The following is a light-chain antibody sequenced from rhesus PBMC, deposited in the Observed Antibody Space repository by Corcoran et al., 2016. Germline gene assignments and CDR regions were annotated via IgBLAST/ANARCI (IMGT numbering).Light chain of an antibody. CDR3: MQALRSPWT. Sequence: DIVMIQTPLPLPVTLGEPASISCRSSQSLVYSDGETYLYWYLKRPGQSPQLRVFLVSKRASGVPEKCSGGGSGTDFTLKISRVEAEDVGIYYCMQALRSPWTFGQGTKVEIK. J-gene: IGKJ1*01. CDR2: LVS. CDR1: QSLVYSDGETY. V-gene: IGKV2-82*02.